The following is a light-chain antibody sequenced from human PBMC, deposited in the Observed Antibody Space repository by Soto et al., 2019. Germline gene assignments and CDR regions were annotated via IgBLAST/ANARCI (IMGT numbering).Light chain of an antibody. J-gene: IGKJ4*01. CDR1: QSVSSGY. CDR3: QQYGSSPLT. CDR2: GAS. V-gene: IGKV3-20*01. Sequence: IGLPQSPGTLSLSPGERGTLSCRASQSVSSGYLAWYQQKPGQAPRLLIYGASNRATGIPDRFSGSGSGTDFTLTISRLEPADFAVYYCQQYGSSPLTFGGGTKVDIK.